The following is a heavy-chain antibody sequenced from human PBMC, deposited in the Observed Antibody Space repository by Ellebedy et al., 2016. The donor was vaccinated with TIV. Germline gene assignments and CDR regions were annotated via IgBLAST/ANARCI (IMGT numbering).Heavy chain of an antibody. CDR2: IVHTGAT. J-gene: IGHJ4*02. D-gene: IGHD3-10*01. V-gene: IGHV4-34*01. CDR3: ARGHYGSGTYFAPGE. Sequence: MPSETLSLTCAVSGGSLSGYYWSWIRQPPGKGLEWIGEIVHTGATNYNPSLKSRVSISQDTSKNQFSLILSSVTAADTAVYYCARGHYGSGTYFAPGEWGQGALVTVSS. CDR1: GGSLSGYY.